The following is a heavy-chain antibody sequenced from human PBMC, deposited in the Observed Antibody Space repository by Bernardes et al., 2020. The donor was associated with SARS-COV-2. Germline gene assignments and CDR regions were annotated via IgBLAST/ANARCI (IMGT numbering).Heavy chain of an antibody. V-gene: IGHV3-21*06. D-gene: IGHD6-13*01. CDR1: GFTFSSYN. CDR2: ITNSGTYI. Sequence: GGSLRLSCEASGFTFSSYNMNWVRQAPGKGLEWVSSITNSGTYIHYADSVKGRFTISRDNTKNSLYLQMNSLRAEDTAVYYCARGVPAAGSYNFDSWGQGTLVTVSS. CDR3: ARGVPAAGSYNFDS. J-gene: IGHJ4*02.